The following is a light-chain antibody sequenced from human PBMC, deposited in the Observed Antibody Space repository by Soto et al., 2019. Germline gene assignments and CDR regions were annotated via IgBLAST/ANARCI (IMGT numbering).Light chain of an antibody. CDR2: GAS. CDR3: QQYCGSSLYT. J-gene: IGKJ2*01. CDR1: QSVSSSY. Sequence: EIVLTQSPGTMSLSPGERATLSCRASQSVSSSYLAWYQQKPGQAPRLLIYGASSRATGIPDRFSGSGSGTDFILTISRLEPEDFALYYCQQYCGSSLYTFGQGTKLEIK. V-gene: IGKV3-20*01.